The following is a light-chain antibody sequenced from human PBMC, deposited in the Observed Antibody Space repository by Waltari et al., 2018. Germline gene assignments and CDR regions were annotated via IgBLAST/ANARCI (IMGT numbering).Light chain of an antibody. CDR3: LSADSSGTSKV. CDR1: ALPKQS. CDR2: KDT. J-gene: IGLJ3*02. Sequence: SYELTQPPSVSVSPGQTARPTCSGDALPKQSAFWYQQKPGQAPVLIIDKDTQRPSGIPERFSGSSPGTTVTMTISGVQAEDEADYYCLSADSSGTSKVFGGGTKLTVL. V-gene: IGLV3-25*03.